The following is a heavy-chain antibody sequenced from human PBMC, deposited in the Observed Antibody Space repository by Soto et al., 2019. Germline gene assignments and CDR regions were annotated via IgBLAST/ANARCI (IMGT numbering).Heavy chain of an antibody. D-gene: IGHD1-20*01. V-gene: IGHV3-23*01. CDR3: EKDCITGLGRDAFDV. CDR2: FSGNGRDT. J-gene: IGHJ3*01. Sequence: GGSLRLSCAAAGFTFSTYAMPWDRQSPGKGLEWVSTFSGNGRDTLYTDSVKGRFTISRDNTKSTLYLQMNDLRAEDTAIYYCEKDCITGLGRDAFDVWGQGTMVTVSS. CDR1: GFTFSTYA.